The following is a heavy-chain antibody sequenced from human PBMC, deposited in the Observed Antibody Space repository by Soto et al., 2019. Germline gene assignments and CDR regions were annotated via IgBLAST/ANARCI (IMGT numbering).Heavy chain of an antibody. Sequence: HGGSLRISCAGSGFTFGAYAMHWVRQAPVKGLEWVAVISYDGSSKHYADSVQGRFTISRDNSKNTLYLQVNSLRDEDTAVYYCARGAVTTNYYYYGMDVWGRGTAVTVSS. CDR1: GFTFGAYA. J-gene: IGHJ6*02. CDR3: ARGAVTTNYYYYGMDV. V-gene: IGHV3-30-3*01. CDR2: ISYDGSSK. D-gene: IGHD4-17*01.